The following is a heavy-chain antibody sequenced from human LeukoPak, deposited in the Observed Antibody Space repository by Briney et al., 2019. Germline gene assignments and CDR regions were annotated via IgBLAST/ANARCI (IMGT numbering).Heavy chain of an antibody. CDR1: GGSFSGYY. CDR2: INHSGST. V-gene: IGHV4-34*01. CDR3: ARALMKYYYYYIDV. Sequence: SETLSLTCAVYGGSFSGYYWSWIRQPPGKGLEWIGEINHSGSTNYNPSLKSRVTISVDTSKNQFSLKLSSVTAADTAVYYCARALMKYYYYYIDVWGKGTTVTVSS. J-gene: IGHJ6*03.